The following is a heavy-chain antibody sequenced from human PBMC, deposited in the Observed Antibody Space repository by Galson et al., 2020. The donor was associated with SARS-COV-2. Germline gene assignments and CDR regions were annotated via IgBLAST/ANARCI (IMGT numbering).Heavy chain of an antibody. CDR1: GYTFTAYY. V-gene: IGHV1-2*04. D-gene: IGHD5-12*01. J-gene: IGHJ4*02. Sequence: ASVTVSCKPSGYTFTAYYIHWLRQAPGQGLAWMGWINPNTGGPNHPQKFQGWVTMTRDTSISTAYMARSRLKSDDTAVYYCARETEMATFNYLDYWGQGTLVTVSS. CDR3: ARETEMATFNYLDY. CDR2: INPNTGGP.